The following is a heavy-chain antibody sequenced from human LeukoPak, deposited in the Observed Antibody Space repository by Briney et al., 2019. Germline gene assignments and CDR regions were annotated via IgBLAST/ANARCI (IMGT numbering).Heavy chain of an antibody. D-gene: IGHD4-11*01. CDR2: IIPILGIA. V-gene: IGHV1-69*04. J-gene: IGHJ5*02. CDR3: AKEGLHNNWFDP. CDR1: GGTFSSYA. Sequence: ASVKVSCKASGGTFSSYAISWVRQAPGQGLEWMGRIIPILGIANYAQKFQGRVTITADKSTSTAYMELSSLRSEDTAVYYCAKEGLHNNWFDPWGQGTLVTVSS.